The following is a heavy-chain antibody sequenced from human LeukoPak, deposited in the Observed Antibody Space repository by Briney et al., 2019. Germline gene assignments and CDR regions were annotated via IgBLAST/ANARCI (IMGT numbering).Heavy chain of an antibody. CDR1: GGSISSYY. CDR3: ARGGGYNSPFGY. D-gene: IGHD5-24*01. J-gene: IGHJ4*02. Sequence: SETLSLTCTVSGGSISSYYWNWIRQPPGKGLEWIGYISYSGNINYNPSLKSRVTISVDTSKNQFSLKLSSVAAADTAVYYCARGGGYNSPFGYWGQGALVTVSS. V-gene: IGHV4-59*01. CDR2: ISYSGNI.